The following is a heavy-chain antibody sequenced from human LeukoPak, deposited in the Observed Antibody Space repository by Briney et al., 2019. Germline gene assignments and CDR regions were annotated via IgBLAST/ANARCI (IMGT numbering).Heavy chain of an antibody. D-gene: IGHD6-19*01. CDR3: ARDSGYSSGWHFDY. CDR2: IKQDGSEK. Sequence: GGSLRLSCAASGFTCSSYWMSWVRQAPGKGLEWVASIKQDGSEKYYVDSVKGRFTISRDNAKNSLYLQMNSLRAEDTAVYYCARDSGYSSGWHFDYWGQGTLVTVSS. CDR1: GFTCSSYW. V-gene: IGHV3-7*03. J-gene: IGHJ4*02.